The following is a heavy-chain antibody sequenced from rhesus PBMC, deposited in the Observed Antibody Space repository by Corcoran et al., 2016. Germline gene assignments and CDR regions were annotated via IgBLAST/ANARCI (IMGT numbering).Heavy chain of an antibody. J-gene: IGHJ4*01. CDR3: GRWRSSRSDY. V-gene: IGHV4-80*01. CDR1: GGSFSSDW. CDR2: ISDNGGGP. Sequence: QVQLQQSGPGLVKPSETLSLTCAVSGGSFSSDWWTWVRQPPGKGLEWIGEISDNGGGPTYQPSLRCGHTFAKDASKNQVSLSLTAVTAADTDVYYCGRWRSSRSDYWGQGVLGTVSS.